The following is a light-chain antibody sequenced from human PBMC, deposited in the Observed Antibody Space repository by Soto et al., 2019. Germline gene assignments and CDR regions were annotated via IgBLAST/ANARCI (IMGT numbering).Light chain of an antibody. J-gene: IGLJ3*02. Sequence: QPVLTQPASVSGSPGQSISISCTGTSSDIGSYNLVSWYQHHPGKAPKVIIYEGSKRPSGVSNRFSGSKSGNTASLTISGLQAEDEADYFCCSYAGFSTFVLFGGGTKLTVL. CDR1: SSDIGSYNL. V-gene: IGLV2-23*03. CDR3: CSYAGFSTFVL. CDR2: EGS.